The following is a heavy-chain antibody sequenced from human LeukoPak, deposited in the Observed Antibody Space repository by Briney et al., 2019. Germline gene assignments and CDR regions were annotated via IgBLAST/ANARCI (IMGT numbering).Heavy chain of an antibody. V-gene: IGHV1-2*06. CDR3: ARDVSSTPNWEFDY. J-gene: IGHJ4*02. Sequence: ASVEVSCKTSGYTFADYFIHWVRQAPGQGLEWMGRINANSGVTEYQQKFQGRVTMTRDTSVSTAYVEVNWLISDDTAIYYCARDVSSTPNWEFDYWGQGTLVTVSS. CDR1: GYTFADYF. D-gene: IGHD1-26*01. CDR2: INANSGVT.